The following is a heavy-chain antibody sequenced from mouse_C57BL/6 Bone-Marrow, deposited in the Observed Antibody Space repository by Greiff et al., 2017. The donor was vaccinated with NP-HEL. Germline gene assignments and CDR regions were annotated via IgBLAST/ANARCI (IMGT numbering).Heavy chain of an antibody. J-gene: IGHJ1*03. CDR1: GYTFTSYW. D-gene: IGHD4-1*01. V-gene: IGHV1-69*01. CDR2: IDPSDSYT. Sequence: VQLQQPGAELVMPGASVKLSCKASGYTFTSYWMHWVKQRPGQGLEWIGEIDPSDSYTNYNQKFKGKSTLTVDKSSSTAYMQLSSLTSEDSAVYYCARDGTGYFDVWGTGTTVTVSS. CDR3: ARDGTGYFDV.